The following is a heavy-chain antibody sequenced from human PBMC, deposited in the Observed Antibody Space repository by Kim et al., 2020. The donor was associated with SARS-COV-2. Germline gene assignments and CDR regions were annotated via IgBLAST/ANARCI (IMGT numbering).Heavy chain of an antibody. CDR3: ATDPSSGWPGGY. J-gene: IGHJ4*02. D-gene: IGHD6-19*01. CDR1: GYTLTELS. Sequence: ASVKVSCKVSGYTLTELSMHWVRQAPGKGLEWMGGFDPEDGETIYAQKFQGRVTMTEDTSTDTAYMELSSLRSEDTAVYYCATDPSSGWPGGYWGQGTLVTVSS. V-gene: IGHV1-24*01. CDR2: FDPEDGET.